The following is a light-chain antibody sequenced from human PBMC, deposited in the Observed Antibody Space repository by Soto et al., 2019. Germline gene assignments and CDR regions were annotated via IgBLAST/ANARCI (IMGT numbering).Light chain of an antibody. CDR1: QSVTTR. J-gene: IGKJ5*01. CDR2: GAS. V-gene: IGKV3-20*01. CDR3: QQYGGSPIT. Sequence: ILFTQSPGTLSFSPGERVTPSCRASQSVTTRLAWYQHKPGQAPRLLMSGASSRASGVPVRFSGSGSGTDFTLTISRLEPEDFALYYCQQYGGSPITSGLGTRL.